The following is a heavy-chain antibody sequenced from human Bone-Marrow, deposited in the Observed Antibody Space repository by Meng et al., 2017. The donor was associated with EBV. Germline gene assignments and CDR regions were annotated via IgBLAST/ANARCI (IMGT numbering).Heavy chain of an antibody. V-gene: IGHV4-4*02. D-gene: IGHD6-19*01. J-gene: IGHJ4*02. Sequence: QFHLQESGPGLVKPSGALSLTCAVSGASISSGYWWTWVRQPPGKGLEWIGEVSHSGSTNYNPSLKSRVTISLDKSENQFFLKVTSVTAADTAVYYCAASPGWWRLDYWGQGTLVTVSS. CDR3: AASPGWWRLDY. CDR2: VSHSGST. CDR1: GASISSGYW.